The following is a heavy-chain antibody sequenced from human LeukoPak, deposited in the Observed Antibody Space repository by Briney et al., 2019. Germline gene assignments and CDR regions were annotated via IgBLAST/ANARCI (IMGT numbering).Heavy chain of an antibody. D-gene: IGHD6-19*01. V-gene: IGHV1-2*02. CDR1: GYTFTGYY. J-gene: IGHJ4*02. CDR2: INPNSGGT. Sequence: AAVKVSCKASGYTFTGYYMHWVRQAPGQGLEWMGWINPNSGGTNYAQKFQGRVTMTRDTSISTAYMELSRLRSDDTAVYYCAREDPSIAVAGTIDYWGQGTLVTVSS. CDR3: AREDPSIAVAGTIDY.